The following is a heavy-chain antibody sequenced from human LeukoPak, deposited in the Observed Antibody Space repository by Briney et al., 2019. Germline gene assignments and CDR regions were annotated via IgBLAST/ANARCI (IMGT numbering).Heavy chain of an antibody. J-gene: IGHJ4*02. D-gene: IGHD3-10*01. Sequence: PSETLSLTCNVSGGSINSSSYYWGWIRQPPGKGLEWIGSIYFSGRTYYNMSLKSRVTISIDTSKNQFSLKVNSVTAADTAVYYCARDNPYGSGTDYWGQGTLVTVSS. CDR1: GGSINSSSYY. CDR2: IYFSGRT. CDR3: ARDNPYGSGTDY. V-gene: IGHV4-39*07.